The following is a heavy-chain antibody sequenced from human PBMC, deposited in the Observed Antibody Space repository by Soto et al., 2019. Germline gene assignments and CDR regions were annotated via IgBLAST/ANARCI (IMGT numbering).Heavy chain of an antibody. D-gene: IGHD1-26*01. CDR3: ARVRWELLGVDY. V-gene: IGHV3-21*01. Sequence: GGSLRLSCAASGFTFSSYSMNWVRQAPGKGLEWVSSISSSSSYIYYADSVKGRFTISRDNAKNSLYLQMNSLRAEDTAVYYCARVRWELLGVDYWGQGTLVTVSS. CDR1: GFTFSSYS. CDR2: ISSSSSYI. J-gene: IGHJ4*02.